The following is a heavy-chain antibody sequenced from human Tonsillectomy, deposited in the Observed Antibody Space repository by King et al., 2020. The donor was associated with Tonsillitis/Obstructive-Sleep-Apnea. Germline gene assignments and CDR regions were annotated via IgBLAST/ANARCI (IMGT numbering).Heavy chain of an antibody. V-gene: IGHV4-59*08. CDR3: ARQTAAYYDYVWGSYRSNYFYY. D-gene: IGHD3-16*02. CDR2: IYYSGST. J-gene: IGHJ4*02. Sequence: QLQESGPGLVKPSETLSLTCTVSDDSITGYYWSWIRQPPGKGLEWIGYIYYSGSTNYNPSLKSRVTISLEKSKNQFSLKLSSVTAPDTAVYYCARQTAAYYDYVWGSYRSNYFYYWGQGTLVTVSS. CDR1: DDSITGYY.